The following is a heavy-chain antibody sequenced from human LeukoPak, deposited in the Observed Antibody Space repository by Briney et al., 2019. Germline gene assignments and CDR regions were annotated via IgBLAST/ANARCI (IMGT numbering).Heavy chain of an antibody. CDR2: VYCSGST. V-gene: IGHV4-39*01. Sequence: SETLSLTCSVSGDSITSGRYYWAWVRQPPGKGLEWIGSVYCSGSTNYNPSLKGRVTISMDKSKNLFSLNLRSVNATDTAVYYCARRDYAAWFDPWGQGSLVIASS. D-gene: IGHD4/OR15-4a*01. J-gene: IGHJ5*02. CDR3: ARRDYAAWFDP. CDR1: GDSITSGRYY.